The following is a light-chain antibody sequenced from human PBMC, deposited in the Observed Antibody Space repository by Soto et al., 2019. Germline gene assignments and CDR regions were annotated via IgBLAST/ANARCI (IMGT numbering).Light chain of an antibody. Sequence: QSVLPQPPSASGTPGQRVTISCSGSSSNIGSNTVNWYQQFPGTAPILRIYFNIQRPSGVPDRFSGSKSGTSASLAISGLQSEDEADYYCAAWDDSLDGYVFGTGTKVTVL. V-gene: IGLV1-44*01. CDR3: AAWDDSLDGYV. CDR1: SSNIGSNT. CDR2: FNI. J-gene: IGLJ1*01.